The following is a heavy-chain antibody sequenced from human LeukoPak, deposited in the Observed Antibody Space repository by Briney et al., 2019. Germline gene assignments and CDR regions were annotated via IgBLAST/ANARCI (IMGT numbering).Heavy chain of an antibody. CDR1: GGSISSSSYY. CDR2: IYYSGST. V-gene: IGHV4-39*01. J-gene: IGHJ4*02. CDR3: ARLRRGIAAAGTFDY. Sequence: PSETLSLTCTVSGGSISSSSYYWGGIRQPPGKGLEWIGSIYYSGSTYYNPSLKRRVTISVDTSKNQFSLTLSSVTAADTAVYYCARLRRGIAAAGTFDYWGQGTLVTVSS. D-gene: IGHD6-13*01.